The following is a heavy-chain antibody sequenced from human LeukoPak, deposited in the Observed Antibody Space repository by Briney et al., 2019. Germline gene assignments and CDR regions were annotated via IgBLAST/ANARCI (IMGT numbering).Heavy chain of an antibody. CDR2: INHSGST. CDR1: GGSFSGYY. J-gene: IGHJ5*02. V-gene: IGHV4-34*01. D-gene: IGHD4-17*01. Sequence: PSETLSLTCAVYGGSFSGYYWSWIRQLPGKGLEWIGEINHSGSTNYNPSLKSRVTISVDTSKNQFSLKLSSVTAADTAVYYCARRQLGYATTTVTHQFDPWGQGTLVTVSS. CDR3: ARRQLGYATTTVTHQFDP.